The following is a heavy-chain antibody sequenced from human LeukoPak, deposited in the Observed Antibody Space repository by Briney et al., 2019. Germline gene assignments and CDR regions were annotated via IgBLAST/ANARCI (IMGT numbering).Heavy chain of an antibody. CDR3: AGRGSSSDTFDV. D-gene: IGHD2-2*02. V-gene: IGHV4-61*02. Sequence: SQTLSLTCTVSGGSISNLDYYWTWIRQPAGKRLEWIGRIYTSGGTNYNPSLKSRVTMSVDKSKNQISLNLASLTAADTALYYCAGRGSSSDTFDVWGPGTFVTVSS. CDR2: IYTSGGT. J-gene: IGHJ3*01. CDR1: GGSISNLDYY.